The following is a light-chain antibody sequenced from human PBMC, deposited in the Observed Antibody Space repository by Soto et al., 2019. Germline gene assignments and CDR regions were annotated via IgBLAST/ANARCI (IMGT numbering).Light chain of an antibody. CDR1: SSDVGGYNY. CDR2: DVS. Sequence: QSALTQPASVSGSPGQSITISCTGTSSDVGGYNYVSWYQQHPGKAPKLMIYDVSNRPTGVYNRFSGSKSGTTASLTISGLQAEDEAEYYCRSYTSSSTLHYVFGTGTKVTVL. J-gene: IGLJ1*01. CDR3: RSYTSSSTLHYV. V-gene: IGLV2-14*01.